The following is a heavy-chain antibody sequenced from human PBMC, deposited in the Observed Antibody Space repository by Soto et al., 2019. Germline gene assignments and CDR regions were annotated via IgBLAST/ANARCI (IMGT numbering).Heavy chain of an antibody. V-gene: IGHV1-46*01. Sequence: GASVKVSCKASGYTFTSYYMHWVRQAPGQGLEWMGIINPSGGSTSYAQKFQGRVTMTRDTSTSTVYMELSSLRSEDTAVYYCARDGLYSSGWYGYWFDPWGQGTLVTVSS. CDR2: INPSGGST. D-gene: IGHD6-19*01. CDR3: ARDGLYSSGWYGYWFDP. CDR1: GYTFTSYY. J-gene: IGHJ5*02.